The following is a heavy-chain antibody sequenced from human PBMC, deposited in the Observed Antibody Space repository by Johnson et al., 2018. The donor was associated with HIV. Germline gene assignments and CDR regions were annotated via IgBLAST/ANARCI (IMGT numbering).Heavy chain of an antibody. D-gene: IGHD3-16*01. CDR1: GFTFDDYG. V-gene: IGHV3-20*04. CDR3: AREDPREFHGYGGDGFDI. J-gene: IGHJ3*02. CDR2: INWNGGST. Sequence: VQLVESGGGLVQPGGSLRLSCAASGFTFDDYGMSWVRQAPGKGLEWVSGINWNGGSTGYADFVKGRFTISRDNAKNALYLQMNSLRAEDTALYYCAREDPREFHGYGGDGFDIWGQGTMVTVAS.